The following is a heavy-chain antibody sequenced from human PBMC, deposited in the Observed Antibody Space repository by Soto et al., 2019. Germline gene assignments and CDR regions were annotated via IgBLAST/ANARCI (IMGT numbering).Heavy chain of an antibody. D-gene: IGHD3-16*01. CDR2: IWYDGSKK. Sequence: QVQLVESGGGVVQPGRSLRLSCAASGFSFSSYGMLWVLQAPGKGLEWVARIWYDGSKKYYADSVEGRFTISRDNSKNTLYLQMNSLRAEDTAVYYCAAAFGEEWGQGTLVTVSS. CDR1: GFSFSSYG. CDR3: AAAFGEE. J-gene: IGHJ4*02. V-gene: IGHV3-33*01.